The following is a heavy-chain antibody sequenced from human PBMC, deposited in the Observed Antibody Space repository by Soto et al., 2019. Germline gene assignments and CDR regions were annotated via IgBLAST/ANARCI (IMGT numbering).Heavy chain of an antibody. J-gene: IGHJ6*02. D-gene: IGHD6-13*01. V-gene: IGHV5-51*01. Sequence: GESMKICGERCGYSVSRYRIASVRQMPGKGLEWMGFIYPGDSDTRYSPSFQGQVTISADKSISTAYLQWSSLKASDTAMYYCARTSAAGKYYYGMDVWGQGTTVTVSS. CDR3: ARTSAAGKYYYGMDV. CDR2: IYPGDSDT. CDR1: GYSVSRYR.